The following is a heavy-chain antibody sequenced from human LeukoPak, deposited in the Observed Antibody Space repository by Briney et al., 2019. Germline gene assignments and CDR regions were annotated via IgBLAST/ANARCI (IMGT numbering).Heavy chain of an antibody. J-gene: IGHJ4*02. D-gene: IGHD6-13*01. CDR1: GFNFGDYA. Sequence: PGRSLRLSCIASGFNFGDYAMSWVRQAPGKGVEWVGFIRSKAYGGTTEYAASVKGRFTISRDDSKSIAYLQMNSLKTEDTGVYYCTRDSRSGYSSRGGDYWGQGTLVTVSS. CDR2: IRSKAYGGTT. CDR3: TRDSRSGYSSRGGDY. V-gene: IGHV3-49*04.